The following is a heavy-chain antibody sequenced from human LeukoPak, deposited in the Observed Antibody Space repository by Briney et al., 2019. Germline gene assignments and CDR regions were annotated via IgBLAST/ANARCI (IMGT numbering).Heavy chain of an antibody. D-gene: IGHD2-21*02. CDR3: ARTTAHWYFDL. Sequence: SETLSLTCTVSGGSISSYYWSWIRIRQPAGKGLEWIGRIHSSGNTNYNPSLKGRVTMSVDTSKNQFSLSLTSVSAADTAVYYCARTTAHWYFDLWGRGTLVSVSS. CDR2: IHSSGNT. J-gene: IGHJ2*01. CDR1: GGSISSYY. V-gene: IGHV4-4*07.